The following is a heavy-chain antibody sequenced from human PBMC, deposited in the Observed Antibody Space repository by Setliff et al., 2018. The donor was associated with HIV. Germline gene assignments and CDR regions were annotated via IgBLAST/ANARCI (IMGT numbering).Heavy chain of an antibody. CDR1: GYSVTSDYY. V-gene: IGHV4-38-2*01. J-gene: IGHJ4*02. Sequence: NLSLTCVVSGYSVTSDYYWGWIRQSPGKGLEWIGSVYYSGSTYHNPSLKSRITISIDTSKDHFSLHLTSVTAADTAIYYCARVDTMLLFFDLWGQGTLVTVSS. D-gene: IGHD3-10*02. CDR3: ARVDTMLLFFDL. CDR2: VYYSGST.